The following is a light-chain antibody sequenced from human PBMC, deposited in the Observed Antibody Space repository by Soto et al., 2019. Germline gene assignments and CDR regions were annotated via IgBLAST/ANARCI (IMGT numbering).Light chain of an antibody. V-gene: IGKV3-20*01. Sequence: EIVLPQSTGTLSLSPGERATLSCRASQSVSSSYLAWYQQKPGQAPRLLIYGASSRATGIPDRFSGSGPGTDFTLTISSLEPDDFAVYYCQPYGSSPPDTFGQGTKLEIK. CDR3: QPYGSSPPDT. CDR2: GAS. CDR1: QSVSSSY. J-gene: IGKJ2*01.